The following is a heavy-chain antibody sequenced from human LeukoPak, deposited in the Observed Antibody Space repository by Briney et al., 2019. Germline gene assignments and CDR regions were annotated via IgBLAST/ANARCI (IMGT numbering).Heavy chain of an antibody. CDR2: VYYSGST. CDR3: ARHRGYTSSWYFDY. V-gene: IGHV4-39*01. Sequence: TSETLSLTCTVSGDSINTNIYYWGWIRQPPGKGLEWIGHVYYSGSTYSSPSLKGRVTILLDTSNNHFSLRLSSVTAADTAVYYCARHRGYTSSWYFDYWGQGTLVTVSS. D-gene: IGHD6-13*01. CDR1: GDSINTNIYY. J-gene: IGHJ4*02.